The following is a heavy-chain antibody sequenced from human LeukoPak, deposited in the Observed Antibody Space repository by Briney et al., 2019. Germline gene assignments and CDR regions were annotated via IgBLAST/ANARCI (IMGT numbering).Heavy chain of an antibody. CDR2: ISGSGGST. CDR1: GFTFSSYA. CDR3: AKAWGRGSFYFDY. J-gene: IGHJ4*02. D-gene: IGHD1-26*01. V-gene: IGHV3-23*01. Sequence: GGSLRLSCAASGFTFSSYAMSWVRQAPGKGLEWVSVISGSGGSTYYADSVKGRFTISRDNSKNTLYLQMNSLRAEDTAVYYCAKAWGRGSFYFDYWGQGTLVTVSS.